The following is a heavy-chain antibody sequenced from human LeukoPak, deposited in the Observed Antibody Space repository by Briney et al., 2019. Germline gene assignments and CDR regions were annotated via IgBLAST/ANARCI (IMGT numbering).Heavy chain of an antibody. CDR2: ICYSRSS. J-gene: IGHJ4*02. Sequence: PSETLSLTCSVSGGSVNSGACYWIWMRQRPGQELNWIGYICYSRSSNYNPSLTSRVTVSVCTTKNQLTLRLVSVAAAAAYIYPCARTPTSGSSDHYFDLWGQGTLVTVSS. D-gene: IGHD6-19*01. CDR3: ARTPTSGSSDHYFDL. CDR1: GGSVNSGACY. V-gene: IGHV4-61*08.